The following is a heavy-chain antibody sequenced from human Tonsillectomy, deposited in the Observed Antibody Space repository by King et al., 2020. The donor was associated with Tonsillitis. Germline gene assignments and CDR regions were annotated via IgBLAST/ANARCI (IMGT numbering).Heavy chain of an antibody. Sequence: VQPGGSLRLSCAASGFTFSSYAMSWVRQAPGKGLEWVSGISGSGVSTYYADSVKGRFTISRDNSKNTLYLQMNSLRAEDTAVYYCAKDHGKGYCTNGVCYNFDYWGPGTLVTVSS. CDR3: AKDHGKGYCTNGVCYNFDY. CDR2: ISGSGVST. V-gene: IGHV3-23*01. CDR1: GFTFSSYA. D-gene: IGHD2-8*01. J-gene: IGHJ4*02.